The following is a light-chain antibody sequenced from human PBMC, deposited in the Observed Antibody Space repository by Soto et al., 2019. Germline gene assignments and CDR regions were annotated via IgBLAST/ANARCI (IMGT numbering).Light chain of an antibody. V-gene: IGKV3-11*01. CDR1: QSVSSY. CDR3: QQYGTYLWT. Sequence: EIVLTQSPAPLSLSPGERATLSCRASQSVSSYLAWYQQKPGQAPRLLIYDASNRATGIPARFSGSGSGTEFTLTISSLQPDDFATYYCQQYGTYLWTFGQGTKVDIK. CDR2: DAS. J-gene: IGKJ1*01.